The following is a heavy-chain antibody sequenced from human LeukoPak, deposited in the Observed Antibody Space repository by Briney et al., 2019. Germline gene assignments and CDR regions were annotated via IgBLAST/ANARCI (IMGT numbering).Heavy chain of an antibody. Sequence: GGSLRLSCAASGFTFSVAAMTWVRQAPGKGLEWVSLIGASGESTYYADSVKGRFTISRDNSKNTLYLEMNSLRAEDTAVYYCARSNCNSCYLGVWYYFDYWGQGALVTVSS. CDR1: GFTFSVAA. V-gene: IGHV3-23*01. CDR3: ARSNCNSCYLGVWYYFDY. CDR2: IGASGEST. J-gene: IGHJ4*02. D-gene: IGHD1/OR15-1a*01.